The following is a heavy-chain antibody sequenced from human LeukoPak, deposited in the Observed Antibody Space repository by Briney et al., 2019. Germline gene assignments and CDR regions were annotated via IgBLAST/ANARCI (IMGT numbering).Heavy chain of an antibody. D-gene: IGHD2-15*01. CDR2: INPNSGGT. CDR1: GYTFTGYY. J-gene: IGHJ5*02. Sequence: ASVKVSCKASGYTFTGYYMHWVRQAPGQGLEWMGRINPNSGGTNYAQKFQGRVTMTRDTSISTAYMELSSLRSEDTAVYYCARGILGYCSGGSCYGRVSWFDPWGQGTLVTVSS. CDR3: ARGILGYCSGGSCYGRVSWFDP. V-gene: IGHV1-2*06.